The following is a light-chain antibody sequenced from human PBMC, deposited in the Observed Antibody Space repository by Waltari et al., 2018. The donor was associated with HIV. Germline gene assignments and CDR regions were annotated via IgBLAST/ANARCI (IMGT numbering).Light chain of an antibody. CDR1: SSDIGAYNF. CDR3: SSYAGTYIRTL. CDR2: DVT. V-gene: IGLV2-11*01. J-gene: IGLJ2*01. Sequence: QSALTQPPSVSGSPGQSVTISCTGSSSDIGAYNFVSWYQQHPDKAPKLIVFDVTQRPSGVSDRFSGSKSGSSASLTISRLRAEDETDYYCSSYAGTYIRTLFGGGTKLTVL.